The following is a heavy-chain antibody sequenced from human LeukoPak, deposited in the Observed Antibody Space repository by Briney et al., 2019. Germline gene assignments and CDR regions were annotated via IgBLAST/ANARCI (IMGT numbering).Heavy chain of an antibody. J-gene: IGHJ4*02. D-gene: IGHD3-10*01. V-gene: IGHV5-51*01. Sequence: GEALQISCMTSGYRFTTNWSGWGRRVPGKGGEWRGMIYPGDSDTRYSPSFQGQVTISAAKTTSTAYLQWSSLKASNTAMYYCASPQMVHFWGQGTLVTVSS. CDR2: IYPGDSDT. CDR1: GYRFTTNW. CDR3: ASPQMVHF.